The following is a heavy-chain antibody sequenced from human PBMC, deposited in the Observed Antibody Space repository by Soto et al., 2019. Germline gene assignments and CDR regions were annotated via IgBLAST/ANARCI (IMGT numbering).Heavy chain of an antibody. CDR3: ARVTDPVVTASTPFDH. CDR1: GGSFSGYY. CDR2: INHSGTT. Sequence: PSETLSLTCAVYGGSFSGYYWSWIRQPPGKGLEWIGEINHSGTTNYNPSLKSRISISVDTSKNQFSLKLSSVTAADTAVYYCARVTDPVVTASTPFDHWGQGALVTVSS. J-gene: IGHJ4*02. D-gene: IGHD2-21*02. V-gene: IGHV4-34*09.